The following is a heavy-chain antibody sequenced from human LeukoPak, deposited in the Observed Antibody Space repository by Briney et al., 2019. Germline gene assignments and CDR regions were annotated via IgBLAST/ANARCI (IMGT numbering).Heavy chain of an antibody. CDR2: IIPIFGTA. V-gene: IGHV1-69*13. CDR3: ARRGSVAGNDY. J-gene: IGHJ4*02. CDR1: GGTFSSYA. D-gene: IGHD6-19*01. Sequence: ASVKVSCKASGGTFSSYAISWVRQAPGQGREWAGVIIPIFGTANYLQKLQGRVTITADESTSTAYMELCSLRSEDTAAYYCARRGSVAGNDYWGQGTLVTVS.